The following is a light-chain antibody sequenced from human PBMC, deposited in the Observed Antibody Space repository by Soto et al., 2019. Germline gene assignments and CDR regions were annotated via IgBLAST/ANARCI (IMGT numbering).Light chain of an antibody. CDR3: QQSYSTPWT. CDR1: QSISTF. Sequence: DIQMTQSPSSLSASVGDRVTITCRASQSISTFLNWYQQKPGKAPKLVIYYASSLQSGVPSRFSGSGSGANFNLTISSLQPEDFATYSCQQSYSTPWTFGQGTKVEI. J-gene: IGKJ1*01. V-gene: IGKV1-39*01. CDR2: YAS.